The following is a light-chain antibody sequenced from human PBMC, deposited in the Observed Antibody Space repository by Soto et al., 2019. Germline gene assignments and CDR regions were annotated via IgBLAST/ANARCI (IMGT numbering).Light chain of an antibody. Sequence: EIVLTQSPGTLSLSPGERATLSCRASQSVSSSYLAWYQQKPGAAPRLLIYGASSRATGIPDRFSGSGSGTDFTITISRLEPEDFSVYYCQQYGSSPGFGQGTKLEIK. CDR2: GAS. J-gene: IGKJ2*03. CDR3: QQYGSSPG. CDR1: QSVSSSY. V-gene: IGKV3-20*01.